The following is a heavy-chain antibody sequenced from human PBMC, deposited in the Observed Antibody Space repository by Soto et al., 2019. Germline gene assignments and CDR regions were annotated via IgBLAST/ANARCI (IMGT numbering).Heavy chain of an antibody. V-gene: IGHV4-39*01. CDR1: GGSISSSLSY. CDR3: ARQPTTADIGLWFDP. CDR2: IFYSGST. Sequence: SETLSLTCNVSGGSISSSLSYWAWIRQPPGKGLEWIANIFYSGSTYYNPSLASRVTVSVDTSKNQFSLKLSSVTAADTAVYYCARQPTTADIGLWFDPWGQGTLVTVSS. D-gene: IGHD2-2*01. J-gene: IGHJ5*02.